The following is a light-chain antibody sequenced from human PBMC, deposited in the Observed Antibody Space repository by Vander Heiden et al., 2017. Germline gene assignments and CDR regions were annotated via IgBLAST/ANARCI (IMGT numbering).Light chain of an antibody. Sequence: SYELTQPVSVSVAPGQTASIPCGGNNIGSKNVHWYQQKPGQAPVLVIHRDTLRPSGIPERLSGSNTGNTATLTISGAQVGDEADYYCQVWDSNTVLFGGGTKLTVL. J-gene: IGLJ2*01. CDR1: NIGSKN. CDR3: QVWDSNTVL. V-gene: IGLV3-9*01. CDR2: RDT.